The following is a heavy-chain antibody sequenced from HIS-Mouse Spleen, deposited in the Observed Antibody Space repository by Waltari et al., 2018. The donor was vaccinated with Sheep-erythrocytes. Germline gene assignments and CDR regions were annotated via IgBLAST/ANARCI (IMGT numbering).Heavy chain of an antibody. CDR3: ARASTKGRVVPAAMDY. D-gene: IGHD2-2*01. CDR1: GGSISSGGYY. J-gene: IGHJ4*02. V-gene: IGHV4-31*03. CDR2: IYYSGST. Sequence: QVQLQESGPGLVKPSQTLSLTCTVSGGSISSGGYYWSWIRQHPGKGLEWIGYIYYSGSTYYNPSLKSRVTISVDTSKNQFSLKLSSVTAADTAVYYCARASTKGRVVPAAMDYWGQGTLVTVSS.